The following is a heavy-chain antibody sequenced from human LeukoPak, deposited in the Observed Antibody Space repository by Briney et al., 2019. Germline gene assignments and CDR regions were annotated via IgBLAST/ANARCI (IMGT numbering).Heavy chain of an antibody. J-gene: IGHJ2*01. V-gene: IGHV4-31*03. CDR2: IYYSGNT. Sequence: SQTLSLTCTVSGGSISSGGYYYSWLRQHPGKGLEWIGYIYYSGNTYYNPSLKSRFTISVDTSKNQFSLKLSFVTAADTAVYYCARGPSFGSGSRFDLWGRGTLVTVSS. CDR3: ARGPSFGSGSRFDL. CDR1: GGSISSGGYY. D-gene: IGHD6-25*01.